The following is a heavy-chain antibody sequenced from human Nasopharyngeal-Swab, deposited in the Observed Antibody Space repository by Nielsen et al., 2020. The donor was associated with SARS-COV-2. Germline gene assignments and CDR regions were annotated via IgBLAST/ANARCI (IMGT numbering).Heavy chain of an antibody. CDR2: ITSGSTTI. Sequence: GESLKISCAASGFTFSSYSMNWVRQAPGKGLEWVSYITSGSTTIYYADSVKGRFTISRDNAKNSLYLQMNSLRADDTAVYFCAREGFMTTVINYYYYAMDVWGQGTTVTVSS. V-gene: IGHV3-48*04. CDR3: AREGFMTTVINYYYYAMDV. CDR1: GFTFSSYS. D-gene: IGHD4-23*01. J-gene: IGHJ6*02.